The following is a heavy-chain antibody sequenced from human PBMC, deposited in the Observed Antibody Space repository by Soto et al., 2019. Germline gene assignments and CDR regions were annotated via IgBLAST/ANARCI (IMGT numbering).Heavy chain of an antibody. D-gene: IGHD5-18*01. CDR2: IIPIFGTE. V-gene: IGHV1-69*13. Sequence: VASVKVSCKASGCTFSSYAISWVRQAPGQGLEGMGGIIPIFGTEKYAQKFQGRVTITADESTRTAYMELSSLSSEDTAVYYRASFPGTAMVGYHHNGMDVWGQGTTVTVSS. CDR3: ASFPGTAMVGYHHNGMDV. CDR1: GCTFSSYA. J-gene: IGHJ6*02.